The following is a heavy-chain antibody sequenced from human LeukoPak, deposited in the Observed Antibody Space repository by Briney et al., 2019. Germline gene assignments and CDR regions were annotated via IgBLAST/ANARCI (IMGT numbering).Heavy chain of an antibody. Sequence: SETLSLTCTVSGGSISSYYWSWIRQPPGKGLEWIGYIYYSGSTNYNPSLKSRVTISVDTSKNQLSLKLSSVTAADAAVYYCARAQGYSYDFDYWGQGTLVTVSS. CDR3: ARAQGYSYDFDY. CDR1: GGSISSYY. J-gene: IGHJ4*02. D-gene: IGHD5-18*01. CDR2: IYYSGST. V-gene: IGHV4-59*01.